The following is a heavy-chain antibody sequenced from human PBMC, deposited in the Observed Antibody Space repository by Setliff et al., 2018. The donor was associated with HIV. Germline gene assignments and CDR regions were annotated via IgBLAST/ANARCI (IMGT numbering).Heavy chain of an antibody. CDR2: ISSSGFPI. CDR3: ARGGFGTGLDY. D-gene: IGHD6-13*01. J-gene: IGHJ4*02. CDR1: GFTFSTYG. V-gene: IGHV3-48*01. Sequence: GGSLRLSCEASGFTFSTYGMNWVRHAPGKGLEWVAQISSSGFPIYYADSVRARVTISRDNSKNTVDLQMNSLRAEDTAVYYCARGGFGTGLDYWGLGALVTVSS.